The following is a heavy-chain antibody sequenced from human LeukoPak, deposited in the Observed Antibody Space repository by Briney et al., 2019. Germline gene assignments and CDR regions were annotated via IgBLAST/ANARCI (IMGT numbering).Heavy chain of an antibody. CDR3: ARDADVGGAVNYFDY. V-gene: IGHV3-30*04. Sequence: GGSLRLSCAASGFTFSSYAVPWVRQAPGKGLEWVAVISYDGSKKYYVDSVKGRFTISRDNSKNTMYLQMNSLRAEDTAVYYCARDADVGGAVNYFDYLGQGTLVTVSS. CDR1: GFTFSSYA. D-gene: IGHD6-19*01. J-gene: IGHJ4*02. CDR2: ISYDGSKK.